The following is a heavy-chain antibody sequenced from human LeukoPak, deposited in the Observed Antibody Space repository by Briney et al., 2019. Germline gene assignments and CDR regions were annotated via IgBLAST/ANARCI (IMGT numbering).Heavy chain of an antibody. Sequence: GASVKVSFKASGYTFTNNAINWVRQAPGQGLEWMGWINTDTGNPTYAQGFTERFVFSLDTSVSTTYLQISSLKAEDTAVFYCAREGNWNDVQLGFDIWGQGTTVTVSS. V-gene: IGHV7-4-1*02. D-gene: IGHD1-1*01. CDR2: INTDTGNP. CDR3: AREGNWNDVQLGFDI. J-gene: IGHJ3*02. CDR1: GYTFTNNA.